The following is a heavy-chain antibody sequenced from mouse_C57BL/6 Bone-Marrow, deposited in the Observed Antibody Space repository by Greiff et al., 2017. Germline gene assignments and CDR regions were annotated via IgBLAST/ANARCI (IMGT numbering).Heavy chain of an antibody. CDR1: GFTFSDHG. J-gene: IGHJ4*01. CDR3: ARSVVATRAMDY. V-gene: IGHV5-17*01. D-gene: IGHD1-1*01. CDR2: ISSGSSTN. Sequence: VQAVESGGGLVKPGGFLKLSCAASGFTFSDHGMHWVRQAPEKGLEWVAYISSGSSTNYYADTVKGRFTISRDNAKNTLFLQMTSLRSEDTAMYYCARSVVATRAMDYWGQGTSVTVSS.